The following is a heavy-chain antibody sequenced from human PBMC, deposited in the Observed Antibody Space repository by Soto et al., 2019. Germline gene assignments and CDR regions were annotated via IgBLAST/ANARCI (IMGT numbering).Heavy chain of an antibody. CDR1: GCTFSSYT. CDR3: ARDRDY. V-gene: IGHV1-69*08. CDR2: IIPVRGIA. J-gene: IGHJ4*02. Sequence: QVQLVQSGAEVKKPGSSVKVSCKASGCTFSSYTISWVRQAPGQGLEWLGSIIPVRGIANYAQKFQGSGMIAEDKPKSTAYMELSILRCEDTAVYYCARDRDYWGQGTLVNGSS.